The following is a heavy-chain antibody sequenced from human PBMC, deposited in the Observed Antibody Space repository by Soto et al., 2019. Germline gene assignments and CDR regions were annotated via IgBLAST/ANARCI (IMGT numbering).Heavy chain of an antibody. CDR3: ARHRCVVVVAERTPPDYYYYGMDV. D-gene: IGHD2-15*01. CDR2: IYPGDSDT. J-gene: IGHJ6*02. CDR1: GYSFTSYW. Sequence: PGESLKISCKGSGYSFTSYWIGWVRQMPGKGLEWMGIIYPGDSDTRYSPSFQGQVTISADKSISTAYLQWSSLKASDTAMYYCARHRCVVVVAERTPPDYYYYGMDVWGQGTTVTVSS. V-gene: IGHV5-51*01.